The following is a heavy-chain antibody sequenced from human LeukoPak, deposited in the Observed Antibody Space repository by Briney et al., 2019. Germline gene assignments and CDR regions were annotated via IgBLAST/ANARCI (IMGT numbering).Heavy chain of an antibody. Sequence: GGSLRLSCTASGFTFGDYVMSWFRQAPGKGLEWVGFIRSKAYGGTTEYAASVKGRFTISRDDSKSIAYLQMNSLKTEDTAVYYCTRVQHSSSWSRGAIDIWGQGTMVTVSS. D-gene: IGHD6-13*01. J-gene: IGHJ3*02. CDR1: GFTFGDYV. CDR2: IRSKAYGGTT. CDR3: TRVQHSSSWSRGAIDI. V-gene: IGHV3-49*03.